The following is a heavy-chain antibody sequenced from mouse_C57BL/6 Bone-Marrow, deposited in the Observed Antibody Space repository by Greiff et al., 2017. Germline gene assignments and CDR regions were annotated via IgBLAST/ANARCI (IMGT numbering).Heavy chain of an antibody. V-gene: IGHV1-52*01. CDR3: ARPIYDGYYWYFDV. CDR2: IDPSDSET. CDR1: GYTFTSYW. D-gene: IGHD2-3*01. J-gene: IGHJ1*03. Sequence: VQLQQPGAELVRPGSSVKLSCKASGYTFTSYWMHWVKQRPIQGLEWIGNIDPSDSETHYNQKFKDKATLTVDKSSRTAYMQLSILTSEDSAVYYCARPIYDGYYWYFDVWGTGTTVTVSS.